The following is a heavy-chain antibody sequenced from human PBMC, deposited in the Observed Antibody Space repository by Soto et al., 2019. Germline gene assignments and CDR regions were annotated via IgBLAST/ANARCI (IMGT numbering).Heavy chain of an antibody. Sequence: GGSLRLSCAASGFTFSNYGIHWVRQAPGKGLEWVAVISYDGSNKLYADSVKGRFTISRDNSKNTVYLQMNSLRAEDTAVYYCVKSGLHQFYFDFWGQGTLVTVSS. CDR2: ISYDGSNK. CDR3: VKSGLHQFYFDF. D-gene: IGHD3-10*01. J-gene: IGHJ4*02. V-gene: IGHV3-30*18. CDR1: GFTFSNYG.